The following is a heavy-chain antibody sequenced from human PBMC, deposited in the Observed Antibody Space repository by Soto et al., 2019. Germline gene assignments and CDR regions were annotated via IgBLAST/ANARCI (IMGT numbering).Heavy chain of an antibody. CDR1: GGSISSTSYY. CDR2: INYSGST. J-gene: IGHJ5*02. V-gene: IGHV4-39*01. Sequence: PSETLSLTCTVSGGSISSTSYYWGWIRQPPGKGLEWIGSINYSGSTYLNPSLNSRVIISVDTSKNQFSLKLSSVTAADTAVYYCARCGGGGWFDPWGQGTLVTVSS. D-gene: IGHD2-21*01. CDR3: ARCGGGGWFDP.